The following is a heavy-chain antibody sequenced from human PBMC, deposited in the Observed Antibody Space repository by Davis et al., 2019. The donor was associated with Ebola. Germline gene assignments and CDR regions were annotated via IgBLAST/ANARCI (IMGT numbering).Heavy chain of an antibody. CDR2: ISWNSGSI. CDR3: LYGMDV. J-gene: IGHJ6*02. Sequence: PGRSLRLSCAASGFTFDDYAMHWVRQAPGKGLEWVSGISWNSGSIGYADSVKGRFTISRDNAKNSLYLQMNSLRAEDTAVYYCLYGMDVWGQGTTVTVSS. V-gene: IGHV3-9*01. CDR1: GFTFDDYA.